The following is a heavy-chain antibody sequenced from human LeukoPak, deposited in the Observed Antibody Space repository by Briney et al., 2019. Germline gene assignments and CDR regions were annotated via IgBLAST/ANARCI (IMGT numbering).Heavy chain of an antibody. J-gene: IGHJ4*02. CDR3: ARGHWGLDY. CDR2: ISISSNYI. CDR1: GFTFSNYA. V-gene: IGHV3-21*01. D-gene: IGHD7-27*01. Sequence: GGSLRLSCAASGFTFSNYAMNWVRQAPGKGLEWVSSISISSNYIYYTDSVKGRCTISRDNGKNSLYLQMNSLRAEDTAVYFCARGHWGLDYWGQGALVTVSS.